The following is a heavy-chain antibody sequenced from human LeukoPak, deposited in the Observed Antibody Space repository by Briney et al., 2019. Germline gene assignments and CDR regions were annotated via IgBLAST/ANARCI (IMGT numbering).Heavy chain of an antibody. D-gene: IGHD3-3*01. CDR1: DGSIIGSY. CDR2: IFYTGDS. V-gene: IGHV4-59*08. J-gene: IGHJ5*02. Sequence: PSETLSLTCTVSDGSIIGSYWSWIRQPPGKGLEWIGYIFYTGDSNYNPSLKSRVTISVDTSKNQFSLKLSSVTAADTAVYYCARNALQKPRHYDFWSGYYEPSWFDPWGQGTLVTVSS. CDR3: ARNALQKPRHYDFWSGYYEPSWFDP.